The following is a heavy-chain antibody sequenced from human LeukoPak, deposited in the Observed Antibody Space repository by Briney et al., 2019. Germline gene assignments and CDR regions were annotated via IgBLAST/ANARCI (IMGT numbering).Heavy chain of an antibody. V-gene: IGHV3-23*01. CDR3: AKYGPQDSGSSHFDY. J-gene: IGHJ4*02. CDR1: GFTFSSYA. CDR2: IRVSGSST. Sequence: GGSLRLSCAASGFTFSSYAMSWVRQAPGKGLEWVSAIRVSGSSTHYADSVKGRFTTSRDNSKNTLFLQMNSLRAEDTAIYYCAKYGPQDSGSSHFDYWGQGALVTVSS. D-gene: IGHD1-26*01.